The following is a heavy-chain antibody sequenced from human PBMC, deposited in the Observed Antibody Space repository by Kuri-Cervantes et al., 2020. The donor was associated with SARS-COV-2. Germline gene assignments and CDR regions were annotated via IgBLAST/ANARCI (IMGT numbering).Heavy chain of an antibody. CDR1: GGSVSSGSYY. CDR3: ATGKKYSSGWYAY. CDR2: IYYSGST. J-gene: IGHJ4*02. D-gene: IGHD6-19*01. Sequence: GSLRLSCTVSGGSVSSGSYYWSWIRQPPGKGLEWIGYIYYSGSTNYNPSLKSRVTISLDTSKNQFSLNVRSVTAADTAVYYCATGKKYSSGWYAYWGQGTLVTVSS. V-gene: IGHV4-61*01.